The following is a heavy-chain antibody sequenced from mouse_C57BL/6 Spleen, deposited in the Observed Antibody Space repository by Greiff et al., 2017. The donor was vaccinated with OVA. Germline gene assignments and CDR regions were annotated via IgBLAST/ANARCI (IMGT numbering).Heavy chain of an antibody. J-gene: IGHJ2*01. V-gene: IGHV5-9-1*02. CDR3: TRVYYYGSSSDY. Sequence: EVQGVESGEGLVKPGGSLKLSCAASGFTFSSYAMSWVRQTPEKRLEWVAYISSGGDYIYYADTVKGRFTISRDNARNTLYLQMSSLKSEDTAMYYCTRVYYYGSSSDYWGQGTTLTVSS. CDR2: ISSGGDYI. CDR1: GFTFSSYA. D-gene: IGHD1-1*01.